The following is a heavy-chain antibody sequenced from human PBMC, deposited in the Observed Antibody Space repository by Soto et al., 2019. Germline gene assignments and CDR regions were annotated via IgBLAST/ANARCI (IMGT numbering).Heavy chain of an antibody. CDR2: ISSSSSYI. CDR1: GFTFSSYS. V-gene: IGHV3-21*01. J-gene: IGHJ6*02. CDR3: ERGWEYYGMDV. D-gene: IGHD1-26*01. Sequence: EVQLVESGGGLVKPGGSLRLSCAATGFTFSSYSMNWVRQAPGKGVEWVSSISSSSSYIYYADSVKGRFTISRDNAKNSLYLQMNSLRAEDTAVYYCERGWEYYGMDVWGQGTTVTVSS.